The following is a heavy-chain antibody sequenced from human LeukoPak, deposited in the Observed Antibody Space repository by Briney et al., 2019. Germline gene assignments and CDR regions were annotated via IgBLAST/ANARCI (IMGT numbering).Heavy chain of an antibody. CDR3: ATPNNIDAFDI. V-gene: IGHV1-46*01. CDR1: GYTLTSYY. Sequence: ASVKVSCKASGYTLTSYYIHWVRQARGQGLEWMGIIDPSGVTTNYAQNFQGRVTMTRDTSTSTVYMELSSLRSEDTAVYYCATPNNIDAFDIWGQGTMVTVSS. D-gene: IGHD1-14*01. J-gene: IGHJ3*02. CDR2: IDPSGVTT.